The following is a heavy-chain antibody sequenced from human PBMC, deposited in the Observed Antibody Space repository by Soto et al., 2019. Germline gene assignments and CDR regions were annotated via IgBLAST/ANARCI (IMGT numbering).Heavy chain of an antibody. Sequence: QLQLQESGPGLVKPSETLSLTCTVSGGSISSSSYYWGWIRQPPGKGLEWIGSIYYSGSTYYNPSLKGRVTISVDTSKNQFSLKLSSVTAADTAVYYCARLSDSSGIDYWGQGTLVTVSS. D-gene: IGHD6-19*01. J-gene: IGHJ4*02. CDR2: IYYSGST. CDR1: GGSISSSSYY. CDR3: ARLSDSSGIDY. V-gene: IGHV4-39*01.